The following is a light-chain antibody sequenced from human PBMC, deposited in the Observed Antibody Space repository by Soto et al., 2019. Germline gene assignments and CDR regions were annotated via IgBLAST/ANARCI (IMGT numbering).Light chain of an antibody. CDR1: QSVSNY. Sequence: EIVLTQSPATLSLSPGERATLSCRASQSVSNYLAWYQHKPGQAPRLLIYDASNRATGIPARFSGSGSGTDFPLTISSLEPEDSATYYWQQADSFPLNFGGGTKVEI. CDR3: QQADSFPLN. J-gene: IGKJ4*01. CDR2: DAS. V-gene: IGKV3-11*01.